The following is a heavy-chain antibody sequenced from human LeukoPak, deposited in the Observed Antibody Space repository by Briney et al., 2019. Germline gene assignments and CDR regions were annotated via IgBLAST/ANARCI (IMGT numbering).Heavy chain of an antibody. V-gene: IGHV4-39*01. CDR3: AKSRGYGLIDY. D-gene: IGHD5-12*01. J-gene: IGHJ4*02. CDR1: GGSISTTGYY. Sequence: SETLSLTCTVSGGSISTTGYYWGWIRQPPGKGLEWIASIYFTGTTYYNPSLKSRLTISMDTSKNQFSLRLNSVTAADTAMYYCAKSRGYGLIDYWGQGTLVTVSS. CDR2: IYFTGTT.